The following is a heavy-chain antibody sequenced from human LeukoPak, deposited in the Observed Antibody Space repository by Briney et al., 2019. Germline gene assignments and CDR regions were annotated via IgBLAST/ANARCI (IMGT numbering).Heavy chain of an antibody. J-gene: IGHJ4*02. CDR1: QFTFFDYA. CDR2: IGGSGDYT. Sequence: PGGSLRLSCSASQFTFFDYAMTWVRQAPGKGLEWVSGIGGSGDYTYYADSVKGRFTISRDNSKNTLYLQLNSLRVEDTAVYYCAKETYAYGYRGFDYWGQGTLVTVFS. CDR3: AKETYAYGYRGFDY. D-gene: IGHD5-18*01. V-gene: IGHV3-23*01.